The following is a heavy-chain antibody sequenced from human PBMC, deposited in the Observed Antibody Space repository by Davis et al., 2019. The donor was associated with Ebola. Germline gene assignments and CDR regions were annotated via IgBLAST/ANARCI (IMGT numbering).Heavy chain of an antibody. Sequence: PGESLKISCAASGFTFSSYAMSWVRQAPGKGLEWVSAIGGSGGSTYYADSVKGRSTISRDNSKNTLYLQMNSLRAEDTAIYYCAKDKNYDFWSGYPHDAFDIWGQGTMVTVSS. J-gene: IGHJ3*02. V-gene: IGHV3-23*01. CDR1: GFTFSSYA. D-gene: IGHD3-3*01. CDR3: AKDKNYDFWSGYPHDAFDI. CDR2: IGGSGGST.